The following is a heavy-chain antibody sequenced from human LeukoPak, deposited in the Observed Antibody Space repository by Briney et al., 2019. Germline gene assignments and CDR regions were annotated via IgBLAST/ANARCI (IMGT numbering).Heavy chain of an antibody. CDR1: GYIFDRYD. J-gene: IGHJ5*01. V-gene: IGHV1-8*01. CDR3: VRARYSSAWFDS. D-gene: IGHD6-25*01. CDR2: MNPKTGNT. Sequence: ASVEVSCKASGYIFDRYDINWVRQATGKGLEWMGWMNPKTGNTGYVQRFQGRVNMTSDTPMTTAYMELNSLNFEDTAVYYCVRARYSSAWFDSWGHGTLVIVSS.